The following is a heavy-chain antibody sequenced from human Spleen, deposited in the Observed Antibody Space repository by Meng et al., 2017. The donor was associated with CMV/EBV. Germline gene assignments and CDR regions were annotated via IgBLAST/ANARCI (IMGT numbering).Heavy chain of an antibody. Sequence: ASVKVSCKASGYTFTGYYMHWVRQAPGQGLEWMGWINPNSGGTNYAQKFQSRVTMTRDTSISTAYMELSRLRSDDTAVYYCATNSGYDWILDYWGQGTLVTVSS. CDR1: GYTFTGYY. V-gene: IGHV1-2*02. CDR2: INPNSGGT. D-gene: IGHD5-12*01. J-gene: IGHJ4*02. CDR3: ATNSGYDWILDY.